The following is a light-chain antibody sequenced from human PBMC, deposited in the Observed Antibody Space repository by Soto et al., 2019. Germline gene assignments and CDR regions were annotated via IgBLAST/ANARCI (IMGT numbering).Light chain of an antibody. Sequence: HSVLTQPRSVSGSPGQSVTISCTGTSSDVGAYNYVSWYQQHPGKAPKLMIYDVTKRPSGVPDRFSGSKSGNTASLTISGLQAEDEADYYCCSYAGSYIPLYVFGTGTKVTVL. CDR2: DVT. CDR3: CSYAGSYIPLYV. V-gene: IGLV2-11*01. CDR1: SSDVGAYNY. J-gene: IGLJ1*01.